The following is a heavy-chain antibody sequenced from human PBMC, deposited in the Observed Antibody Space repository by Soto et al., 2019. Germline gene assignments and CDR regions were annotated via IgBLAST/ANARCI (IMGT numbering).Heavy chain of an antibody. V-gene: IGHV5-10-1*01. CDR1: GYSFTSYW. CDR3: ARPRTDAFDI. J-gene: IGHJ3*02. Sequence: GESLKISCKGSGYSFTSYWISWVRQMPGKGLEWMGRIDPSDSYTNYSPSFQGHVTISADKSISTAYLQWSSLKASDTAMYYSARPRTDAFDIWGQGXMVTVSS. CDR2: IDPSDSYT.